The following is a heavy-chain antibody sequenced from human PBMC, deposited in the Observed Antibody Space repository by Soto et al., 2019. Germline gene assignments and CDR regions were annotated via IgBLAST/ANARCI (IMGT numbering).Heavy chain of an antibody. CDR3: SRVGPSGGFVPRFDP. J-gene: IGHJ5*02. CDR2: IYYRRST. D-gene: IGHD2-21*01. Sequence: SETLSLTCTVSGLSISSSSSYWGWIRQNPGKGLEWTGSIYYRRSTYYNPTPKTRFPLSVDTSKPPFSLTPSSLTAPPQTVFYCSRVGPSGGFVPRFDPWGQGTLGTVSS. V-gene: IGHV4-39*01. CDR1: GLSISSSSSY.